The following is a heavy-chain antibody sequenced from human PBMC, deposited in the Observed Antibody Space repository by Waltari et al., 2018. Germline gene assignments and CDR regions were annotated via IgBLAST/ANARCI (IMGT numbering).Heavy chain of an antibody. V-gene: IGHV4-4*02. CDR3: ARDRGRGLYLDV. CDR2: VLSTGKT. D-gene: IGHD2-15*01. J-gene: IGHJ4*02. CDR1: GHSVASANW. Sequence: QLQESGPGLVKPSGTLSLSCAVSGHSVASANWWSWVRQSPQRGLEWIGQVLSTGKTYYSPSFASRVTMSLDASNNRFSLKVTSATAADTAVYYCARDRGRGLYLDVWGPGTLVTVSP.